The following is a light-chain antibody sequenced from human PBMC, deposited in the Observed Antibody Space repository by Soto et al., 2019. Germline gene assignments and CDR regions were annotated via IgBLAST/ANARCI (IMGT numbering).Light chain of an antibody. V-gene: IGKV1-5*01. CDR1: QSISSW. Sequence: DFQMTQSPSTLSASVGDRVTITCRASQSISSWLAWYQQKPGKAPKLLIYDASSLERGVASRFSGRGSGTEFTLTISSLQPDDFAVYYCQQYNNWPLTFGGGTKVDIK. CDR2: DAS. J-gene: IGKJ4*01. CDR3: QQYNNWPLT.